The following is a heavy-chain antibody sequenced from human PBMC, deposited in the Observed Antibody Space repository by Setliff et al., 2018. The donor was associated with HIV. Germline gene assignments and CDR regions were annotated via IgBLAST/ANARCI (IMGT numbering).Heavy chain of an antibody. V-gene: IGHV4-39*01. CDR1: GASINSGSHN. D-gene: IGHD2-15*01. CDR3: ARRIQLRDSSGRSCWTFDI. Sequence: SETLSLTCPVSGASINSGSHNWGWIRQPPGKGLEWIATLHYTGTTYYNPSLKSRVTISTDTSKNQFSLKLSSVTAAATAVYYCARRIQLRDSSGRSCWTFDIWGQGTMVTVSS. CDR2: LHYTGTT. J-gene: IGHJ3*02.